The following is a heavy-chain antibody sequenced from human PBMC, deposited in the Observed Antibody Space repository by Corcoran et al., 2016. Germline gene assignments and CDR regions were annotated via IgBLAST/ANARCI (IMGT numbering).Heavy chain of an antibody. Sequence: EVQLVESGGGLIQPGGSLRLSCAASGFTVSSNYMSWVRQAPGKGLEWVSVIYSGGSTYYADSVKGRFTISRDNSKNTLYLQMNSLRAEDTAVYYGARVANYDSSGYYYANSWFDPWGQGTLVTVSS. V-gene: IGHV3-53*01. J-gene: IGHJ5*02. CDR3: ARVANYDSSGYYYANSWFDP. D-gene: IGHD3-22*01. CDR2: IYSGGST. CDR1: GFTVSSNY.